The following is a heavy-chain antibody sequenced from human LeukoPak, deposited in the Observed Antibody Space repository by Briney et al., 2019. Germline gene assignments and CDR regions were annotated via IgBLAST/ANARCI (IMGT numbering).Heavy chain of an antibody. Sequence: GGSLTLSCSPSGLTFSSFAMFWVRQAPEKGLEWVSVIYSGGSTYYGDSVKGRFTISRDNSKNALYLQMINLRAENTAVYYCARESCYYDSSAVDYWGRGTLVTVSS. CDR1: GLTFSSFA. CDR2: IYSGGST. CDR3: ARESCYYDSSAVDY. J-gene: IGHJ4*02. D-gene: IGHD3-22*01. V-gene: IGHV3-66*01.